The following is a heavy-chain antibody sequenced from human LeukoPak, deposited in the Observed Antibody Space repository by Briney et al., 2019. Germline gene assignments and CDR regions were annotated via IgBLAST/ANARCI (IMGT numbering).Heavy chain of an antibody. J-gene: IGHJ4*02. CDR2: ISSSGSTI. V-gene: IGHV3-48*03. Sequence: PGGSLRLSCAASGFTFSSYEMNWVRQAPGKGLEWVSYISSSGSTIYYADSVKGRFTVSRDNAKNSLYLQMNSLRAEDTAVYYCARDYDFTGDYWGQGTLVTVSS. CDR1: GFTFSSYE. D-gene: IGHD3-3*01. CDR3: ARDYDFTGDY.